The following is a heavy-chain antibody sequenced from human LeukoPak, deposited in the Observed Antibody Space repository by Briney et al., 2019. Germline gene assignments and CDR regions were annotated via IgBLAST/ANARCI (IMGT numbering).Heavy chain of an antibody. V-gene: IGHV1-18*04. J-gene: IGHJ6*04. Sequence: APVKVSRKASGYTFTSYGISWVRQAPGQGLEWMGWIIAYIGNANYAQKLQGRVTMTTDTSTSTAYMELRSLRSDDTAVYYCARENGVLRDFDLLRDYYYGMDVRGKGATVTHSS. D-gene: IGHD3-9*01. CDR2: IIAYIGNA. CDR3: ARENGVLRDFDLLRDYYYGMDV. CDR1: GYTFTSYG.